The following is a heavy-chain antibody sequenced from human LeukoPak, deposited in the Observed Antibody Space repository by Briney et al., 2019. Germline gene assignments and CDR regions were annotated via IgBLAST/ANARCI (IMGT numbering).Heavy chain of an antibody. V-gene: IGHV1-69*04. CDR3: ARAPVTVATIATIDY. CDR2: IIPILGIA. D-gene: IGHD5-12*01. Sequence: SVKVSCKASGGTFSSYAISWVRQAPGQGLEWMGRIIPILGIANYAQKFQGRVTITADKSTSTAYMELSSLRSEDTAVYFCARAPVTVATIATIDYWGQGTLVTVSS. CDR1: GGTFSSYA. J-gene: IGHJ4*02.